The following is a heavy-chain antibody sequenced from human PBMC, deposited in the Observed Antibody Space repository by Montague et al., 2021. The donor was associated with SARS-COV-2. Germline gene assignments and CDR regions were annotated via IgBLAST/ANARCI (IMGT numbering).Heavy chain of an antibody. CDR1: GGSISSGSYY. CDR2: IYTSGSA. V-gene: IGHV4-61*02. J-gene: IGHJ6*02. Sequence: TLSLTCTVSGGSISSGSYYWTWIRQPAGKGLEWIGRIYTSGSANYNASLKSRVTISLDMSKNQFSLKLSSVTAANTAVYYCARDRERYDASDYSGVYYYYGMDVWGQGTTVTVSS. D-gene: IGHD3-22*01. CDR3: ARDRERYDASDYSGVYYYYGMDV.